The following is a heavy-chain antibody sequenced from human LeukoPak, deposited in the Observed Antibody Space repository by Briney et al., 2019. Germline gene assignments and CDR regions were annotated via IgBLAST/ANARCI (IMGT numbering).Heavy chain of an antibody. CDR2: IIPIFGTA. CDR1: GGTFSSYA. CDR3: ARDSFYSGYDSKRADDAFDI. Sequence: GASVKVSCKASGGTFSSYAISWVRQAPGQGLEWMGRIIPIFGTANYAQKFQGRVTITTDESTSTAYMELSSLRSEDTAVYYCARDSFYSGYDSKRADDAFDIWGQGTMVTVSS. D-gene: IGHD5-12*01. V-gene: IGHV1-69*05. J-gene: IGHJ3*02.